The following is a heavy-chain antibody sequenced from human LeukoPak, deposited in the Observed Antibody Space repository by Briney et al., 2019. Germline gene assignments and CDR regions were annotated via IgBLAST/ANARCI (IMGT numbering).Heavy chain of an antibody. D-gene: IGHD6-19*01. J-gene: IGHJ3*02. CDR1: GFTFSSYA. CDR2: ISYDGSNK. CDR3: ARDPSPDFSSGWYDGYAFDI. Sequence: PGGSLRLSCAASGFTFSSYAMHWVRQAPGKGLEWVAVISYDGSNKYYADSVKGRFTISRDNSKNTLYLQMNSLRAEDTAVYYCARDPSPDFSSGWYDGYAFDIWGQGTMVTVSS. V-gene: IGHV3-30-3*01.